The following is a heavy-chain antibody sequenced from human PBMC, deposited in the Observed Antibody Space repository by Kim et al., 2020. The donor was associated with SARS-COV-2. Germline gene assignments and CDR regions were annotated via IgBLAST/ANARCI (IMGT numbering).Heavy chain of an antibody. CDR2: ISSSGSTI. CDR1: GFTFSDYY. CDR3: AGAPRMMITFGGVIATKTLDNYDY. D-gene: IGHD3-16*02. J-gene: IGHJ4*02. V-gene: IGHV3-11*01. Sequence: GGSLRLSCAASGFTFSDYYMSWIRQAPGKGLEWVSYISSSGSTIYYADSVKGRFTIARDNAKNSLYLQMNSLRAEDPAVYYCAGAPRMMITFGGVIATKTLDNYDYTGQGTLVTVSS.